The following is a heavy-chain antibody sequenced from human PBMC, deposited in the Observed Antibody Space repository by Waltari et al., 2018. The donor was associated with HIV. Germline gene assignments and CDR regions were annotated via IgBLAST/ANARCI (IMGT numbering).Heavy chain of an antibody. CDR2: IWYDGSKT. CDR3: ARDQEFMTTVTPLAY. J-gene: IGHJ4*02. Sequence: QVQLVESGGGVVQPGGSLRLSCAASGFTFNNYGIHWVRQAPGKGREWGAVIWYDGSKTYYEGSVKGRFTISRDTSKNTVYLQMSSLRAEDTALYYCARDQEFMTTVTPLAYWGQGTPVTVSS. D-gene: IGHD4-4*01. CDR1: GFTFNNYG. V-gene: IGHV3-33*01.